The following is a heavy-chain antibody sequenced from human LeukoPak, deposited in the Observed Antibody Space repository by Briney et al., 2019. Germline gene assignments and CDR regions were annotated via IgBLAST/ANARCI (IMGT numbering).Heavy chain of an antibody. CDR2: IYYSGST. Sequence: SETLSLTCTVSGGSISSGGSYWSWIRQHPGKGLEWIGYIYYSGSTYYNPSLKSRVTISVDTSKNQFSLKLSSVTAADTAVYYCARAVVTRNWFDPWGQGTLVTVSS. CDR1: GGSISSGGSY. J-gene: IGHJ5*02. V-gene: IGHV4-31*03. CDR3: ARAVVTRNWFDP. D-gene: IGHD2-21*02.